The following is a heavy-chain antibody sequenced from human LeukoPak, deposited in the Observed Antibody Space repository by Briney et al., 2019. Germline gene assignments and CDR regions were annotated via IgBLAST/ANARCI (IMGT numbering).Heavy chain of an antibody. Sequence: ASVKVSCKASGYTFTSYFMHWVRQAPGQGLEWMGLINPSGGSTSYAQKFQGRLTMTRETSTSIVYMELSSLRSEDTAVFFCARGYYYESSAYYSPFDYWGQGALVTVSS. J-gene: IGHJ4*02. D-gene: IGHD3-22*01. CDR2: INPSGGST. V-gene: IGHV1-46*01. CDR1: GYTFTSYF. CDR3: ARGYYYESSAYYSPFDY.